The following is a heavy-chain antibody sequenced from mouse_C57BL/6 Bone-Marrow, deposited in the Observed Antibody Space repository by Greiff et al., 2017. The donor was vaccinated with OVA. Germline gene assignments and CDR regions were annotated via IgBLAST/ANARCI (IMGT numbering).Heavy chain of an antibody. D-gene: IGHD1-1*01. CDR1: GYTFTDYY. CDR3: ASPRITTVVAYYAMDY. V-gene: IGHV1-77*01. J-gene: IGHJ4*01. Sequence: VQLQQSGAELVKPGASVKISCKASGYTFTDYYINWVKQRPGQGLEWIGKIGPGSGSTYYNEKFKGKATLTADKSSSTAYMQLSSLTSEDSAVYFCASPRITTVVAYYAMDYWGQGTSVTVSS. CDR2: IGPGSGST.